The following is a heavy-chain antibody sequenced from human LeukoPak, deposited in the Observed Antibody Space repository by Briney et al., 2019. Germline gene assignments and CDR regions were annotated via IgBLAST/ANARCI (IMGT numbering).Heavy chain of an antibody. Sequence: SETLSLTCTVSGGSISSSSYYWGWIRQPPGKGLEWIGSIYYSGSTYYNPSLKSRVTISVDTSKNQFSLKLSSVTAADTAVYYCARDVAVAGKITPYYFDYWGQGTLVTVSS. D-gene: IGHD6-19*01. CDR2: IYYSGST. V-gene: IGHV4-39*07. CDR1: GGSISSSSYY. J-gene: IGHJ4*02. CDR3: ARDVAVAGKITPYYFDY.